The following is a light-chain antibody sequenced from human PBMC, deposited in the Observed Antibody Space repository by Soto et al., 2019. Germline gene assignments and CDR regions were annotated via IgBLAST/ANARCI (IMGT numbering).Light chain of an antibody. CDR1: SSDVGGYNY. CDR3: SSYTSSSTVV. CDR2: EVS. J-gene: IGLJ2*01. V-gene: IGLV2-14*01. Sequence: QYALTQPASVSGSLGQSITISCTGTSSDVGGYNYVSWYQQHPGKAPKLMIYEVSNRPSGVSNRFSGSKSGNTASQTISGLRAEDEAEYYCSSYTSSSTVVFGGGTQLTVL.